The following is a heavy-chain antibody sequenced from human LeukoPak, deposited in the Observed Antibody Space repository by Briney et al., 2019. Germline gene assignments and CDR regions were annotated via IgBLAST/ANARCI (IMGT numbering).Heavy chain of an antibody. Sequence: GGSLRLSCAASGFTFSSYWMSWVRQAPGKGQEWVANIKQDGGEKYYVDSVKGRFTISRDNAKNSLYLQMNSLRAEDTAVYYCARDRAARIVVVPAARDDAFDIWGQGTMVTVSS. CDR3: ARDRAARIVVVPAARDDAFDI. CDR2: IKQDGGEK. CDR1: GFTFSSYW. V-gene: IGHV3-7*01. J-gene: IGHJ3*02. D-gene: IGHD2-2*01.